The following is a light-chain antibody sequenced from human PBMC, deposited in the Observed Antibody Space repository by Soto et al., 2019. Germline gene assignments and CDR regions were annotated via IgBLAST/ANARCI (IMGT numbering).Light chain of an antibody. CDR1: QSVSNRY. CDR2: GAS. CDR3: QQYGSSPIT. Sequence: EIVLAQSPGTLSLSPGERATLSCRASQSVSNRYLAWYQQKPGQAPRLLMHGASNRATGFPDRFSGSGAGTDFTINISRLEPEDFAVYYWQQYGSSPITFGQGTRVEMK. J-gene: IGKJ5*01. V-gene: IGKV3-20*01.